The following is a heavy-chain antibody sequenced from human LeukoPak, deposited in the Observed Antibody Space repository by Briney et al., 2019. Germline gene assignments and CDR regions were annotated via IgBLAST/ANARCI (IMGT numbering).Heavy chain of an antibody. J-gene: IGHJ5*02. CDR2: INHSGST. CDR3: ARASGITTFGVVIPPNYNWFDP. D-gene: IGHD3-3*01. CDR1: GGSFSGYY. Sequence: SETLSLTCAVYGGSFSGYYWSWIRQPPGKGLEWIGEINHSGSTNYNPSLKSRVTISVDTSKNQFSLKLSSVTAADTAVYYCARASGITTFGVVIPPNYNWFDPWGQGTLVTVSS. V-gene: IGHV4-34*01.